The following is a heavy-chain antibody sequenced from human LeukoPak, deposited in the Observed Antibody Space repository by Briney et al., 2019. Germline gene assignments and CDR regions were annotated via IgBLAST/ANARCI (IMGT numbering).Heavy chain of an antibody. D-gene: IGHD2-2*02. J-gene: IGHJ4*02. CDR3: ARGFVVVVPAAIGGYYFDY. V-gene: IGHV4-59*01. CDR2: IYYSGST. Sequence: SETLSLTCTVSGGSISSYYWSWIRQPPGKGLEWIGYIYYSGSTNYNPSLKSRVTISVDTSKNQFSLKLSSVTAADTAVYYCARGFVVVVPAAIGGYYFDYWGQGTLVTVSS. CDR1: GGSISSYY.